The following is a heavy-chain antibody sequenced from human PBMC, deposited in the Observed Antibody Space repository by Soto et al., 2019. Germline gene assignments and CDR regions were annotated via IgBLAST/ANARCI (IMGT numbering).Heavy chain of an antibody. CDR1: GFTFGNYA. CDR2: VSGGGSRT. CDR3: AQGWGGSGDTCYPAF. Sequence: EVQLLESGGGLVQPGGSLRLSCTASGFTFGNYAMSWVRQAPRKGLEWVSGVSGGGSRTYYADSAKGRFTVSRDNSRDAVDLQMNGLRAEDTALYHCAQGWGGSGDTCYPAFWGQGTLVTVSS. D-gene: IGHD2-15*01. V-gene: IGHV3-23*01. J-gene: IGHJ4*02.